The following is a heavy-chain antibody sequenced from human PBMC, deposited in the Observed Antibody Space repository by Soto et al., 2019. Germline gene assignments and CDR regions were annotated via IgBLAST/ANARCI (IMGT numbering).Heavy chain of an antibody. CDR3: AKADSSGWYGYYFDY. CDR1: GFTFVDYA. V-gene: IGHV3-9*01. CDR2: ISYDRSSI. D-gene: IGHD6-19*01. J-gene: IGHJ4*02. Sequence: PGGPLRLCCAASGFTFVDYAMHWVRQDPGKGLEWVAGISYDRSSICYADSVKGRFTISRDNSKNSLYLQMNSLRAEDTAVYYCAKADSSGWYGYYFDYWGQGTLVTVSS.